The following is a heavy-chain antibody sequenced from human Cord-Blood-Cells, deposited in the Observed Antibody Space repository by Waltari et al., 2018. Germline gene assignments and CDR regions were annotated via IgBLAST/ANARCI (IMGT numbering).Heavy chain of an antibody. D-gene: IGHD3-16*01. V-gene: IGHV3-33*01. CDR1: GFTFSSYG. CDR3: ARDRFGTFFDY. Sequence: QVQLVESGGGVVQPGRSLRLSCAASGFTFSSYGMHWVRQAPGNGMEWVAVIWDDGSNKYYADSVKGRFTISRDNSKNTLYLQMNSLRADDTAVYYCARDRFGTFFDYWGQGTLVTVSS. J-gene: IGHJ4*02. CDR2: IWDDGSNK.